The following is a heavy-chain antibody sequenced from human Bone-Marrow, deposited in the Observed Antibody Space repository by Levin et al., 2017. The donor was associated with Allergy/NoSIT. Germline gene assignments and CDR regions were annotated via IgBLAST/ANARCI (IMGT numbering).Heavy chain of an antibody. CDR1: GFSLSSRS. Sequence: GASVKVSCVVSGFSLSSRSMTWVRQAPGKGLEWVSTINTENFVYNADSLGGRFTISRDNAKNSLYLQMNSLKVEDTALYYCVGDYTGWSRDMWGQGTLVTVSS. D-gene: IGHD6-19*01. CDR2: INTENFV. V-gene: IGHV3-69-1*02. CDR3: VGDYTGWSRDM. J-gene: IGHJ4*02.